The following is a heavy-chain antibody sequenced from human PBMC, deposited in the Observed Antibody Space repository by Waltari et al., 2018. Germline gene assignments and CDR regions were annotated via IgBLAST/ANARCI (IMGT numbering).Heavy chain of an antibody. CDR2: IIPILGIA. CDR3: ARCGGDCGY. CDR1: GVPFSSYP. Sequence: QVQLVQSGAEVKKPGSSVKVSCKASGVPFSSYPTRWVRQAPGQGLEWMGRIIPILGIANYAQKFQGRVTITADKSTSTAYMELSSLRSEDTAVYYCARCGGDCGYWGQGTLVTVSS. J-gene: IGHJ4*02. V-gene: IGHV1-69*02. D-gene: IGHD2-21*02.